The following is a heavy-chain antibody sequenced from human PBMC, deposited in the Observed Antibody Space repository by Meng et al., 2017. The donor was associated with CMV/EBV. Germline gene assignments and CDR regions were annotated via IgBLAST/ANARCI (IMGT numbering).Heavy chain of an antibody. J-gene: IGHJ4*02. CDR2: IIPIFGTA. V-gene: IGHV1-69*12. Sequence: QVRLVQAGGEGKKPGSSVKVSCKASGGTFSSYAISWVRQAPGQGLEWMGGIIPIFGTANYAQKFQGRVTITADESTSTAYMELSSLRSEDTAVYYCARARGRVVVVAPFDYWGQGTLVTVSS. CDR1: GGTFSSYA. CDR3: ARARGRVVVVAPFDY. D-gene: IGHD2-15*01.